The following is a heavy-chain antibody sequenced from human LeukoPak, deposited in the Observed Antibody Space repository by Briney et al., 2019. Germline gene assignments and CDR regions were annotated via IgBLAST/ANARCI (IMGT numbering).Heavy chain of an antibody. CDR1: GFTFSHHW. CDR2: IKNDGTVK. V-gene: IGHV3-7*03. CDR3: AKVRGSGSYNYNWFDP. D-gene: IGHD3-10*01. Sequence: PGGSLTLSCAASGFTFSHHWMTWVRQAPGKGLEWVANIKNDGTVKNYVDSVKVRFTISRDNSKNTLYLQMNSLRAEDTAVYYCAKVRGSGSYNYNWFDPWGQGTLVTVSS. J-gene: IGHJ5*02.